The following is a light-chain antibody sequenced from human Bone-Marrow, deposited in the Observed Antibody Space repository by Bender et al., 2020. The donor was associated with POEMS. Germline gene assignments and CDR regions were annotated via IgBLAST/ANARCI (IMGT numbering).Light chain of an antibody. J-gene: IGLJ1*01. V-gene: IGLV2-14*01. CDR2: EVT. Sequence: QSALTQPASVSGSPGQSITISCTGTSSDVGGYNYVSWYQQHPGKAPKLMIYEVTNRPSGVSNRFSGSKSGNTASLTISGLQAEDEAHYYCCSYVGSPYVFGSGTKVTVL. CDR1: SSDVGGYNY. CDR3: CSYVGSPYV.